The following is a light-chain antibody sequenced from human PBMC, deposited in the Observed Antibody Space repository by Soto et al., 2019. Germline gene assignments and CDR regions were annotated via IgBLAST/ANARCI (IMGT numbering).Light chain of an antibody. V-gene: IGKV1-39*01. Sequence: IQMTQSPSSLSAFVGDSVTISCRASQNINKNLNWYQQKSGKAPSLLMYEASTLQSGVPSRFSGSASGTDFTLAITNLQPEDFATYYCQQSFHTPYTFGQGTKLEI. CDR3: QQSFHTPYT. CDR2: EAS. J-gene: IGKJ2*01. CDR1: QNINKN.